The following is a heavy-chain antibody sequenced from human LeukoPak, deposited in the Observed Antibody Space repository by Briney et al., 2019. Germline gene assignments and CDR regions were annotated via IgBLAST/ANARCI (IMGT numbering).Heavy chain of an antibody. CDR2: INPNNGDT. CDR1: GYTFTANY. V-gene: IGHV1-2*02. Sequence: GASVKVSCKASGYTFTANYMHWVRQAPGQGLECMGWINPNNGDTSYAQKFQGRVTMTRDTSINTVYMEVSRLRSDDTAVYYCARDPKPLVGGTIIDYWGQGTLVTVSS. D-gene: IGHD1-26*01. J-gene: IGHJ4*02. CDR3: ARDPKPLVGGTIIDY.